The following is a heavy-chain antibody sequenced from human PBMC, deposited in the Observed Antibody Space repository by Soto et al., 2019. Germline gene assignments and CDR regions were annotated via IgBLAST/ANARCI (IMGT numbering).Heavy chain of an antibody. CDR3: AKTNDSPVSPGFDFWSGYLCYFDS. CDR1: GDSIRSYY. Sequence: QVQLQESGPGLVKPSETLSLTCSVSGDSIRSYYWSWIRQPPGKGLEWIGYVYDSGKTDYNPSLKSRVTFSTDSSKTQISLKLRSVTAADTAVYYCAKTNDSPVSPGFDFWSGYLCYFDSWGQGVLVTVSS. D-gene: IGHD3-3*01. CDR2: VYDSGKT. J-gene: IGHJ4*02. V-gene: IGHV4-59*08.